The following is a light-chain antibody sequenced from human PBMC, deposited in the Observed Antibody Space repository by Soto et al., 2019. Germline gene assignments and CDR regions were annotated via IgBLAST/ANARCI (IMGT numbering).Light chain of an antibody. J-gene: IGKJ1*01. CDR2: KAS. CDR3: QHYSALPIT. CDR1: QGISSY. Sequence: SLSALSVYVEDRVTITCRASQGISSYLAWYQQKPGKAPKLLIYKASYLESGVPSRFSGSGSGTEFTLTISRLQPEDLAPYYCQHYSALPITFGQGTMLDIK. V-gene: IGKV1-5*03.